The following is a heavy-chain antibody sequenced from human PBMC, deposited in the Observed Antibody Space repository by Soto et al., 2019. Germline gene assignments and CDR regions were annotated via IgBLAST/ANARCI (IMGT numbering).Heavy chain of an antibody. V-gene: IGHV1-18*01. CDR3: ARWTYYDSSGYVDY. CDR1: GYTFTSYG. J-gene: IGHJ4*02. D-gene: IGHD3-22*01. CDR2: ISAYNGNT. Sequence: QVQLVQSGAEVKKPGASVQVSCKASGYTFTSYGISWVRQAPGQGLEWMGWISAYNGNTNYAQKLKGRVTLTTDTSTSTAYMELRSLRSDDTAVYYCARWTYYDSSGYVDYWGQGTLVTVSS.